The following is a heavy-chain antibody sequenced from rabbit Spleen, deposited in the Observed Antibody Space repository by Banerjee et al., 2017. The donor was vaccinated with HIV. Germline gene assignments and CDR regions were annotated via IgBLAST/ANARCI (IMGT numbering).Heavy chain of an antibody. V-gene: IGHV1S45*01. CDR3: ARNYGGYGDANL. Sequence: QEQVVESGGGLVKPGASLTLTCTASGFSFSSNWICWVRQAPGKGLEWIACIDISDGDTDYANWPKGRFTISKASSTTVTLKMTSLTAADTATYFCARNYGGYGDANLWGPGTLVTVS. CDR1: GFSFSSNW. D-gene: IGHD6-1*01. J-gene: IGHJ4*01. CDR2: IDISDGDT.